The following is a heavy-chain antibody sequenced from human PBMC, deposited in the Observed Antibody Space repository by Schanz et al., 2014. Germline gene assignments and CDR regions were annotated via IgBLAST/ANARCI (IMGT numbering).Heavy chain of an antibody. CDR1: GYTFTSHG. J-gene: IGHJ6*03. CDR3: ARVVCFCDSSSCMNFYYMDV. D-gene: IGHD2-21*01. CDR2: ITAYNGDT. Sequence: QGQLVQSGPEAKEPGASVKVSCKASGYTFTSHGISGVRQPPGQGLEWMGWITAYNGDTNYALKLQGRVTMTTATSTSTAYMELSSLRSDDTAVYDCARVVCFCDSSSCMNFYYMDVWGKGTTVTVSS. V-gene: IGHV1-18*01.